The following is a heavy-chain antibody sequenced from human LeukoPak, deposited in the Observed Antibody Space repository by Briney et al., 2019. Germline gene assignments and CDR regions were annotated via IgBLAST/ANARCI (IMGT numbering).Heavy chain of an antibody. V-gene: IGHV1-2*02. D-gene: IGHD6-13*01. CDR1: GYTFTGYY. CDR3: ARDGSSWYGYYYYYMDV. J-gene: IGHJ6*03. Sequence: GASVKVSCKASGYTFTGYYMHWVRQAPGQGLEWMGWINPNSGGTNYAQKFQGRVTMTRDTSISTAYMELSRLRSDDTAVYYCARDGSSWYGYYYYYMDVWGKGTTVTVSS. CDR2: INPNSGGT.